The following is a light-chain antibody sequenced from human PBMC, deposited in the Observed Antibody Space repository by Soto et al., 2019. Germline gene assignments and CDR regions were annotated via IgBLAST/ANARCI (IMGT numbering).Light chain of an antibody. Sequence: ESMLTQSPGTLSLSPGERATLSCRASQSVSTRYLAWYQQKPGQAPRLLIYGASIRATGMPDRFSGSGSGRDFALTISRLGPEECAGYYCQQFGSAPAAFTFGQGTKLEI. J-gene: IGKJ2*01. CDR3: QQFGSAPAAFT. V-gene: IGKV3-20*01. CDR1: QSVSTRY. CDR2: GAS.